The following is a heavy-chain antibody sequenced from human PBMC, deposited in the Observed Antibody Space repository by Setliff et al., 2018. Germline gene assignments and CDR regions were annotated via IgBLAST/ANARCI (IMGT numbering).Heavy chain of an antibody. CDR3: AKDGLDLPIPPPDY. J-gene: IGHJ4*02. CDR1: GFTFSHYG. CDR2: MRYDGSNQ. V-gene: IGHV3-30*02. Sequence: GGSLRLSCAASGFTFSHYGMHWVRQAPGKGLEWVAFMRYDGSNQYYADSVRGRFTISRANSKNTLYLQMNSLRPEDTAIYYCAKDGLDLPIPPPDYWGRGTLVTVSS. D-gene: IGHD1-7*01.